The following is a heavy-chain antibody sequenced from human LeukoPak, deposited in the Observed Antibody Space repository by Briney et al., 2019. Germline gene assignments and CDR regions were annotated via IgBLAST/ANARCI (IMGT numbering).Heavy chain of an antibody. Sequence: SETLSLTCIVSGGSITNSDYYWGWIRQPPGKGLEWIGSIYYNGNTYYNPSLKSRVTISVDTSKNQFSLKLTSATAADTAVYYCARGGDSGSFAATSRCWFDPWGRGTLVTVSS. J-gene: IGHJ5*02. CDR2: IYYNGNT. D-gene: IGHD1-26*01. CDR1: GGSITNSDYY. V-gene: IGHV4-39*07. CDR3: ARGGDSGSFAATSRCWFDP.